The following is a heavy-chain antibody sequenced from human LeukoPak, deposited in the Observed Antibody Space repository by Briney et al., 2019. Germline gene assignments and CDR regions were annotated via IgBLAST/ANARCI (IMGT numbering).Heavy chain of an antibody. V-gene: IGHV4-34*01. J-gene: IGHJ4*02. CDR3: AREQLGYFDY. CDR2: INHSGST. D-gene: IGHD6-6*01. Sequence: PSETLSLTCAVYGGSFSGYYWSWIRQPPGKGLEWIGEINHSGSTNYNPSLESRVTISVDTSKNQFSLKLSSVTAADTAVYYCAREQLGYFDYWGQGTLVTVSS. CDR1: GGSFSGYY.